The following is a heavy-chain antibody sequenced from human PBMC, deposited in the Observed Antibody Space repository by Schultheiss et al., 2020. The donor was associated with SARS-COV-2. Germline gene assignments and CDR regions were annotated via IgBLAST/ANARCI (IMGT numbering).Heavy chain of an antibody. CDR3: TTAPGYSSGWYLVTNYYYYGVDV. CDR2: IKSKTDGGTT. V-gene: IGHV3-15*01. J-gene: IGHJ6*02. Sequence: GESLKISCAASGFTFSNAWMSWVRQAPGKGLEWVGRIKSKTDGGTTDYAVPVKGRFTISRDDSKNTLYLQMNSLKTEDTAVYYCTTAPGYSSGWYLVTNYYYYGVDVWGQGTTVTVSS. D-gene: IGHD6-19*01. CDR1: GFTFSNAW.